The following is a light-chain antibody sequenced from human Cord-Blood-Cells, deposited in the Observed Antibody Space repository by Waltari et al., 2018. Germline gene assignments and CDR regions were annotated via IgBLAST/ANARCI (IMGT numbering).Light chain of an antibody. V-gene: IGLV2-23*02. CDR3: CSYAGSYVV. J-gene: IGLJ2*01. CDR1: SSDVGSYNL. Sequence: QSALTQPASVSGSPGQSITISCTGTSSDVGSYNLVSWYQQHPGKAPKLMIYEVSKRPSGVSNRCSGSKSGNTASLTISGLQAEDEADYYCCSYAGSYVVFGGGTKLTVL. CDR2: EVS.